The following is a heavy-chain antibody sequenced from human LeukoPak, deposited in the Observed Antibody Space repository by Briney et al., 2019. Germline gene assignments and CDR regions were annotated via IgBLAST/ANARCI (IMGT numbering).Heavy chain of an antibody. V-gene: IGHV3-30*02. CDR3: AKVTSPYYCYMDV. CDR2: IRYDGSNE. Sequence: GGSLRLSCAASGFTFSSYGMHWVRQAPGKGLEWVAFIRYDGSNEYYADSVKGRFTISRDNSKNMLYLQMNSLRGEETAVYYCAKVTSPYYCYMDVWGKGTTVTVSS. J-gene: IGHJ6*03. CDR1: GFTFSSYG.